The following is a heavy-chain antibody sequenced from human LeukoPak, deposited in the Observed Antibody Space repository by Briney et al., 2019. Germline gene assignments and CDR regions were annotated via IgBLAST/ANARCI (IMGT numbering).Heavy chain of an antibody. CDR1: GFTFGDYY. CDR2: ISGGGII. V-gene: IGHV3-11*01. J-gene: IGHJ4*02. CDR3: AKDSYGYDSSGYYEGNFDY. Sequence: GGSLRLSCAASGFTFGDYYMTWIRQAPGKGLEWLSCISGGGIIYYADSVKGRFTISRDNAKNSLYLQLSDLRADDTAVYYCAKDSYGYDSSGYYEGNFDYWGQGTLVTVSS. D-gene: IGHD3-22*01.